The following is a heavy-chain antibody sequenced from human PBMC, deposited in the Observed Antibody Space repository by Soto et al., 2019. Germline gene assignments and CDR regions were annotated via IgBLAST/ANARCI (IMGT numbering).Heavy chain of an antibody. CDR3: ARDMGYSYPAY. Sequence: GGSLRLSCAASGFTFSSYAMHWVRQAPGKGLEWVAVISYDGSNKYYADSVKGRFTISRDNSKNTLYLQMNSLRAEDTAVYYCARDMGYSYPAYWGQGTLVTVSS. J-gene: IGHJ4*02. CDR2: ISYDGSNK. CDR1: GFTFSSYA. D-gene: IGHD5-18*01. V-gene: IGHV3-30-3*01.